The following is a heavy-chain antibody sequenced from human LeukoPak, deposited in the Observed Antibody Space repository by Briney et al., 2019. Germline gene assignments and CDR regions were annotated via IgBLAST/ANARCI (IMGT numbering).Heavy chain of an antibody. J-gene: IGHJ4*02. CDR3: ARPDLTGELDY. Sequence: SQTLSLTCTVSGGSISSETYSWNWVRQPAGKGLEWIGRIYSSRSTSYNPSLKSRVTISVATSKNQFSLKLSSVTAADTAVYYCARPDLTGELDYWGQGTLVTVSS. CDR2: IYSSRST. D-gene: IGHD7-27*01. CDR1: GGSISSETYS. V-gene: IGHV4-61*02.